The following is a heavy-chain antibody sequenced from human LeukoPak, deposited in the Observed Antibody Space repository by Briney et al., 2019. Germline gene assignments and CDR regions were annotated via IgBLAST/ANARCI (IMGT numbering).Heavy chain of an antibody. CDR2: ISYDGSNK. V-gene: IGHV3-30*18. D-gene: IGHD3-3*01. Sequence: GGSLRLSCAASGFTFSSYGMPWVRQAPGKGLEWVAVISYDGSNKYYADSVKGRFTISRDNSKNTLYLQMNSLRAEDTAVYYCAKERTYYDFWTTSGGYYFDYWGQGTLVTVSS. CDR1: GFTFSSYG. J-gene: IGHJ4*02. CDR3: AKERTYYDFWTTSGGYYFDY.